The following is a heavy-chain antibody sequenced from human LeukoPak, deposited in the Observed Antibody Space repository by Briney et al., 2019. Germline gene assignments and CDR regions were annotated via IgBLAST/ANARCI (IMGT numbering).Heavy chain of an antibody. V-gene: IGHV4-59*08. CDR1: GGSISSYY. D-gene: IGHD2/OR15-2a*01. CDR3: ARNLGRIGVYYYYGMDV. Sequence: PSETLSLTCTVSGGSISSYYWSWIRQPPEKGLEWIGYIYYSGNTNYNPSLKSRVTISVDTSKNQFSLKLSSVTAADTAVYYCARNLGRIGVYYYYGMDVWGQGTTVTVSS. J-gene: IGHJ6*02. CDR2: IYYSGNT.